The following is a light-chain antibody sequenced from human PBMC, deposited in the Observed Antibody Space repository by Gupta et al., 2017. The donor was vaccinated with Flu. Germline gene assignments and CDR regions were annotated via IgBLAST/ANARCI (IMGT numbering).Light chain of an antibody. CDR1: QSISSW. CDR2: KAS. Sequence: GDRVTITCRASQSISSWLAWYQQKPGKAPKLLIYKASSLESGVPSRFSGSGSGTEFTLTISSLQPDDFATYYCQQCNSYSLTFGGGTKVEIK. CDR3: QQCNSYSLT. J-gene: IGKJ4*01. V-gene: IGKV1-5*03.